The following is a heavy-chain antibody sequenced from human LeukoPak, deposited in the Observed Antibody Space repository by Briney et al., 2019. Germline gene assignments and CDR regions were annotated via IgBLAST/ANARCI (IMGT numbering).Heavy chain of an antibody. CDR3: AREDGDGYNSPDYNWFDP. J-gene: IGHJ5*02. D-gene: IGHD5-24*01. CDR2: MNPNSGDR. Sequence: ASVKVSCKASGYTFSSYDINWVRQATGQGLEWMGWMNPNSGDRGYAQKFQGRVTMSADTSANTAYMELSSLRSEDMAVYYCAREDGDGYNSPDYNWFDPWGQGTLVTVSS. V-gene: IGHV1-8*02. CDR1: GYTFSSYD.